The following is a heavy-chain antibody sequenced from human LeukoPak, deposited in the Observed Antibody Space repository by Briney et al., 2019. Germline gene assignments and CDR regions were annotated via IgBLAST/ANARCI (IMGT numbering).Heavy chain of an antibody. CDR2: ISGSAGST. V-gene: IGHV3-23*01. CDR1: GFTFSSYA. J-gene: IGHJ4*02. CDR3: AKVHILLVGPIYYFDY. Sequence: PGGSLRLSCAASGFTFSSYAMSWVRQAPGKGLEWVSAISGSAGSTYYADSVKGRFTISRDNSKNTLYLQMNSLRAEDTAVYYCAKVHILLVGPIYYFDYWGQGTLVTVSS. D-gene: IGHD1-26*01.